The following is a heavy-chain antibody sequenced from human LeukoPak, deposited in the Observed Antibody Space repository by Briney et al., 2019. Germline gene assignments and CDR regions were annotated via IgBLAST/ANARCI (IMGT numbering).Heavy chain of an antibody. J-gene: IGHJ4*02. V-gene: IGHV4-59*01. CDR1: GGSISSYY. D-gene: IGHD3-3*01. CDR2: IHYSGST. Sequence: SETLSLTCTVSGGSISSYYWSWIRQPPGKGLEWIGYIHYSGSTNYNPSLKSRVTISVDTSKNQFSLKLSSVTAADTAVYYCAGGRRDYDFWSGYYTYWGQGTLVTVSS. CDR3: AGGRRDYDFWSGYYTY.